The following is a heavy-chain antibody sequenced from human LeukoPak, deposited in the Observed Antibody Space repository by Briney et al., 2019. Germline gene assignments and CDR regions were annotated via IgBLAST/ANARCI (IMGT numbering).Heavy chain of an antibody. D-gene: IGHD6-13*01. CDR1: GFSFSTYA. Sequence: GGSLRLSCAASGFSFSTYAMSWVRQAPGKGLECVSAISGSGADTQYAKSVKGRFTISRDNSKNTLYLQMNSRRAEDTALYYCAFARANIAPPDFDHWGRGTLVIVSS. CDR2: ISGSGADT. V-gene: IGHV3-23*01. CDR3: AFARANIAPPDFDH. J-gene: IGHJ4*02.